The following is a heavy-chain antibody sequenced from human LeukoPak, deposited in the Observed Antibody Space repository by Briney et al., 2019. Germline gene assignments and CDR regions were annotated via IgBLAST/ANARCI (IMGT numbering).Heavy chain of an antibody. D-gene: IGHD2-15*01. CDR1: GYTFTGYY. CDR3: AREKVVVAATEGVAFDI. V-gene: IGHV1-2*02. Sequence: GASVQVTCKASGYTFTGYYMHWLRQAPGRGLEWMGWINPNSGGTNYAQKFQGRVTMTRDTSISTAYMELSRLRSDDTAVYYCAREKVVVAATEGVAFDIWGQGTMVTVSS. J-gene: IGHJ3*02. CDR2: INPNSGGT.